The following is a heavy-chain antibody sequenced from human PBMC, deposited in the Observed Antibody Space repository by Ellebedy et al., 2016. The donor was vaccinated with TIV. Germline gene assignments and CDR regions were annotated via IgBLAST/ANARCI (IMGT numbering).Heavy chain of an antibody. CDR1: GFIFSSYG. CDR3: AREGYSGGYRYFFDY. CDR2: ISDSGTYT. D-gene: IGHD1-26*01. J-gene: IGHJ4*02. V-gene: IGHV3-21*05. Sequence: GESLKISCAASGFIFSSYGMTWVRQAPGKGLEWVSYISDSGTYTNYADSVKGRFSISRDNAKNSLYLQMNSLRAEDTAVYYCAREGYSGGYRYFFDYWGQGTLVTVSS.